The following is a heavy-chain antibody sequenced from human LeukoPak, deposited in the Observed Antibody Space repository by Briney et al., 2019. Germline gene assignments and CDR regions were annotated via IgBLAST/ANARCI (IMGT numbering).Heavy chain of an antibody. Sequence: SETLSLTCTDSGGSISSGDYYWSWIRQPPGKGLEWIGYIYYSGSTYYNPSLKSRVTISVDTSKNQFSLKLSSVTAADTAVYYCARDASNWFDPWGQGTLVTVSS. CDR3: ARDASNWFDP. J-gene: IGHJ5*02. CDR2: IYYSGST. CDR1: GGSISSGDYY. V-gene: IGHV4-30-4*01.